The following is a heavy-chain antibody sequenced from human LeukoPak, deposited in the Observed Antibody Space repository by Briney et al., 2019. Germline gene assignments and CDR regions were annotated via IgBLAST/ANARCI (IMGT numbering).Heavy chain of an antibody. D-gene: IGHD2-21*02. Sequence: GGSLRLSCAASGFNFANHAMSWVRQTPGKGLEWVSAISGGGDITYYADSVTGRFTISRDNSKDTLFLQMHSLRPGDTAVYYCVREDTPATANYWGQGTLVTIS. CDR1: GFNFANHA. J-gene: IGHJ4*02. CDR2: ISGGGDIT. V-gene: IGHV3-23*01. CDR3: VREDTPATANY.